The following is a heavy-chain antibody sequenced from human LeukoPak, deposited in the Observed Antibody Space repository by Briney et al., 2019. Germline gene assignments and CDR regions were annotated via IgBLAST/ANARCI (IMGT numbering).Heavy chain of an antibody. Sequence: GESLKISCKGSGYRFTSYWIGLVPQMPGKGLEWMGRIDPSDSYTNYSPPFQGHVTLSADKSISTAYLQWSSLKASDTAMYYCAKHCSSRSCSSGDCYYYGMELGPERTTVTVSS. CDR2: IDPSDSYT. CDR3: AKHCSSRSCSSGDCYYYGMEL. J-gene: IGHJ6*01. CDR1: GYRFTSYW. V-gene: IGHV5-10-1*01. D-gene: IGHD2-2*01.